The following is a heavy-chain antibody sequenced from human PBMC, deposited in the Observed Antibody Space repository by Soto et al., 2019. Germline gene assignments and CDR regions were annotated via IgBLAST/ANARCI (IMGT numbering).Heavy chain of an antibody. Sequence: GVSLRLSCAASGFTFSSYGMHWVRQAPGKGLEWVAVISYDGSNKYYADSVKGRFTISRDNSKNTLYLQMNSLRAEDTAVYYCAILPRITGTTGLGPDYWGQGTLVTVSS. CDR2: ISYDGSNK. CDR3: AILPRITGTTGLGPDY. D-gene: IGHD1-20*01. J-gene: IGHJ4*02. CDR1: GFTFSSYG. V-gene: IGHV3-30*03.